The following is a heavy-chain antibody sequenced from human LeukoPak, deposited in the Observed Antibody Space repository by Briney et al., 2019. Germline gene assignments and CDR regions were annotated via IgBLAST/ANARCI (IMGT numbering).Heavy chain of an antibody. J-gene: IGHJ6*02. CDR2: MNPNRGNT. CDR3: AREAGDSSGYYYYYYYGMDV. CDR1: GYTFTSYD. Sequence: ASVKVSCKASGYTFTSYDINWVRQATGQGLEWMGWMNPNRGNTGYAQKFQGRVTMTRNTSISTAYMELSSLRSEDTAVYYCAREAGDSSGYYYYYYYGMDVWGQGTTVTVSS. D-gene: IGHD3-22*01. V-gene: IGHV1-8*01.